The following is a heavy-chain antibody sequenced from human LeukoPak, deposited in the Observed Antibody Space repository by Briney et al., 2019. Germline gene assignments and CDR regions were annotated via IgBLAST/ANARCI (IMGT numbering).Heavy chain of an antibody. D-gene: IGHD3-10*01. CDR3: ARGRRFRP. CDR1: GGSFSGYY. J-gene: IGHJ5*02. CDR2: INHSGST. Sequence: PSETLSLTCAVYGGSFSGYYWSWIRQPPGKGLEWIGEINHSGSTNYNPSLKSRVTISVDTSKNQFSLKLSSVTAADTAVYYCARGRRFRPWGQGTLVTVSS. V-gene: IGHV4-34*01.